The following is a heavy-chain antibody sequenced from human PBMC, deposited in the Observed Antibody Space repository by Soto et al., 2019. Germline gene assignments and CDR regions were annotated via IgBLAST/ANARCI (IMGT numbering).Heavy chain of an antibody. CDR2: IYPGDSDT. CDR1: GYIFTSYW. J-gene: IGHJ4*02. Sequence: LGESLKISCNGSGYIFTSYWISWVRQMPGKGLEWMGIIYPGDSDTRYSPSFQGQVTISADKSISTAYLQWSSLKASDTAMYYCARLLSSGYYEVFDYWGQGTLVTVSS. CDR3: ARLLSSGYYEVFDY. V-gene: IGHV5-51*01. D-gene: IGHD3-22*01.